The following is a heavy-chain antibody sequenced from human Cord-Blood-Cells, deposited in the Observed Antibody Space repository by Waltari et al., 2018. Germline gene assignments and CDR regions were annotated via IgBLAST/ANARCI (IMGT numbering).Heavy chain of an antibody. CDR3: ARDRVAPHYDFWSGPEGFDP. CDR1: GGTFSSYA. CDR2: IIPIFGTA. D-gene: IGHD3-3*01. J-gene: IGHJ5*02. Sequence: QVQLVQSGAEVKKPGSSVKVSCKASGGTFSSYAISWVRQAPGQGLEWMGGIIPIFGTANYAQKFQGRVTITADKSTSTAYMELSSLRSEDTAVYYCARDRVAPHYDFWSGPEGFDPWGQGTLVTVSS. V-gene: IGHV1-69*06.